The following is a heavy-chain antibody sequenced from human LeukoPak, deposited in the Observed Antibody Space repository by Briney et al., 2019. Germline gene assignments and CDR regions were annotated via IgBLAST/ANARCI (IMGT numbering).Heavy chain of an antibody. CDR2: TYYRSKWYN. J-gene: IGHJ4*02. CDR1: GGSVSTNSAA. V-gene: IGHV6-1*01. CDR3: ARDKGGSGYDHLDS. Sequence: SQTLSLTCAISGGSVSTNSAAWNWIRQSPSRGLEWLGRTYYRSKWYNDYAVSVKSRITINPDTSRNQFSLQLNSVTPEDTAVYYCARDKGGSGYDHLDSWGQGTLVTVSS. D-gene: IGHD5-12*01.